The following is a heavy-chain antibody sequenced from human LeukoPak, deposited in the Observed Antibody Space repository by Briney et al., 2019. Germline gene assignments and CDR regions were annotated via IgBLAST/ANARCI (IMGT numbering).Heavy chain of an antibody. V-gene: IGHV4-61*02. CDR1: GVSISSGSYY. Sequence: SETLSLTCTVSGVSISSGSYYWSWIRQPAGKGLEWVGRIYKSGNTNYNPSLKSRVTISEDTSKNQFSLKLTSVTAADTAVYFCASSLYRGAADAFDIWGQGTMVTVSS. J-gene: IGHJ3*02. CDR3: ASSLYRGAADAFDI. CDR2: IYKSGNT. D-gene: IGHD3-10*01.